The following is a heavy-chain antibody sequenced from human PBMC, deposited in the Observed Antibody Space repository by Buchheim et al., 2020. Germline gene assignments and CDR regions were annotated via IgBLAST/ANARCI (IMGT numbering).Heavy chain of an antibody. V-gene: IGHV3-74*01. J-gene: IGHJ6*02. D-gene: IGHD2-2*02. CDR2: INSDGSST. CDR3: ARATYTKPAYYYYGMDV. CDR1: GFTFSSYW. Sequence: EVQLVESGGGLVQPGGSLRLSCAASGFTFSSYWMHWVRQAPGKGLVWVSRINSDGSSTSYADSVKGRFTISRDNAKNTLYLHMNSLRAEDTAVYYCARATYTKPAYYYYGMDVWGQGTT.